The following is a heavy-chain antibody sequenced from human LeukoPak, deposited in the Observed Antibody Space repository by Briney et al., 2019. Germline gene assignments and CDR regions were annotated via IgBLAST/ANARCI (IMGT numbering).Heavy chain of an antibody. CDR2: ISQSGNS. J-gene: IGHJ4*02. Sequence: SQTLSLTCKVSGDSLSSSTCNWSWIRQPPGKGLEWIGYISQSGNSYFTPSLKSRATISVDRSKNQFSLTLTSVTAADTAVYYCARDQVDYDIPDHFDYWGKGTLVTVSS. D-gene: IGHD3-22*01. V-gene: IGHV4-30-2*01. CDR1: GDSLSSSTCN. CDR3: ARDQVDYDIPDHFDY.